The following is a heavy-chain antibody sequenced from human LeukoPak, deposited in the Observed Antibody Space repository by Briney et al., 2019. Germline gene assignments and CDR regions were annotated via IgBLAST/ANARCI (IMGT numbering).Heavy chain of an antibody. CDR3: AKDPPEGAYCGGDCFPFRFDP. D-gene: IGHD2-21*01. CDR2: ISASGSST. V-gene: IGHV3-23*01. Sequence: PGGSLRLSCAASGFTFSTYAMSWVRPAPGKGLEWVSTISASGSSTYYPDSVKGRFIISRANSQTTLYLQMNRLRIEDTAVYYCAKDPPEGAYCGGDCFPFRFDPWGQGTLVTVSS. J-gene: IGHJ5*02. CDR1: GFTFSTYA.